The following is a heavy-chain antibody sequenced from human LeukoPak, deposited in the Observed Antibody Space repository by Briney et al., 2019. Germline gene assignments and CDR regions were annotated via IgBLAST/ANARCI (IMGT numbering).Heavy chain of an antibody. Sequence: GGSLRLSCAASGFTFSNAWMSWVRQAPGKGVEGVGRIKSKTDGGTTDYAAPVRGRFTISRDDSKNTLYLQMNSLKTEDTAVYYCTTEGGSYYDGYYFDYWGQGTLVTVSS. V-gene: IGHV3-15*01. D-gene: IGHD1-26*01. CDR1: GFTFSNAW. J-gene: IGHJ4*02. CDR2: IKSKTDGGTT. CDR3: TTEGGSYYDGYYFDY.